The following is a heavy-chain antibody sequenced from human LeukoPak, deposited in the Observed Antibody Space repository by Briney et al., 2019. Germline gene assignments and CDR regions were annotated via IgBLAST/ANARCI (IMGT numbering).Heavy chain of an antibody. J-gene: IGHJ4*02. V-gene: IGHV4-30-4*01. D-gene: IGHD3-10*01. Sequence: SQTLSLTCTVSGGSISSGDYYWSWIRQPPGKGLEWIGYIYYSGSTYYNPSLKSRVTIPVDTSKNQFSLKLSSVTAADTAVYYCARDSIVVRGVFDYWGQGTLVTVSS. CDR3: ARDSIVVRGVFDY. CDR1: GGSISSGDYY. CDR2: IYYSGST.